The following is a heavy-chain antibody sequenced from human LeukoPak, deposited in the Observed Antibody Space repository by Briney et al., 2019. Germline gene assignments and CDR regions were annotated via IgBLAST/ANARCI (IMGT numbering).Heavy chain of an antibody. J-gene: IGHJ4*02. D-gene: IGHD5-12*01. CDR2: IDADGSSA. CDR1: GITFSYYW. Sequence: GGSLRLSCAASGITFSYYWMHWVRQAPGKGLVWVSRIDADGSSATYADSVKGRFTIFRDNAKNTLYLQMNSLRAEDTAVYYCAREGGYDPFEYWGQGTLVTVSS. V-gene: IGHV3-74*01. CDR3: AREGGYDPFEY.